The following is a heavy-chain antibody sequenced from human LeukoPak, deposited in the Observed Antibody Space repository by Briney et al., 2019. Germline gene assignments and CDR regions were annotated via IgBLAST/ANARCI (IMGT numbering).Heavy chain of an antibody. J-gene: IGHJ6*02. Sequence: TSETLSLTCTVSGGSISSYYWSWIRQPPGKGLEWIGYIYYSGSTNYNPSLKSRVTISVDTSKNQFSLKLSSVTAADTAVYYCARARLGYCSGGSWACPRHYYGMDVWGQGTTVTVSS. CDR2: IYYSGST. D-gene: IGHD2-15*01. CDR1: GGSISSYY. CDR3: ARARLGYCSGGSWACPRHYYGMDV. V-gene: IGHV4-59*01.